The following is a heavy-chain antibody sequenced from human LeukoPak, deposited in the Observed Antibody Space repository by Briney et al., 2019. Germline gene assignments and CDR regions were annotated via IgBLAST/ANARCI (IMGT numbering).Heavy chain of an antibody. J-gene: IGHJ3*02. D-gene: IGHD1-26*01. CDR2: ISAYNGNT. V-gene: IGHV1-18*01. CDR1: GYTFTSYG. Sequence: ASVKVSCKASGYTFTSYGISWVRQAPGQGLEWMGWISAYNGNTNYAQKLQGRVTMTTDTSTSTAYMELRSLRSDDTAVYYCARDTPHGRATPSGAFDIWGQGTMVTVSS. CDR3: ARDTPHGRATPSGAFDI.